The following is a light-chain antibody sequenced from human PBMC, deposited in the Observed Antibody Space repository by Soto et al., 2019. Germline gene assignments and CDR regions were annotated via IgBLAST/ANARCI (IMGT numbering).Light chain of an antibody. Sequence: SYELTQPPSVSVAPGKTARITCGGNNIGSKSVHWYQQKPCQAPVLVIYYDSDRPSGIPERFSGSNSGNTATLTISRVEAGDEADYYCQVWDSSSDHPFGGGTKLTVL. J-gene: IGLJ2*01. V-gene: IGLV3-21*04. CDR3: QVWDSSSDHP. CDR1: NIGSKS. CDR2: YDS.